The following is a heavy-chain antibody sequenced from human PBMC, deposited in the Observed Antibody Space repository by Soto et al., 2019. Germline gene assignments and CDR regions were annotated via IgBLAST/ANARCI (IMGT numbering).Heavy chain of an antibody. V-gene: IGHV4-31*03. CDR3: ARGGLMVRGVIRPYYMDV. CDR2: IYYSGST. CDR1: GGSISSGGYY. J-gene: IGHJ6*03. D-gene: IGHD3-10*01. Sequence: PSETLSLTCTVSGGSISSGGYYWSWIRQHPGKGLEWIGYIYYSGSTYYNPSLKSRVTISVDTSKNQLSLKLSSVTAADTAVYYCARGGLMVRGVIRPYYMDVWGKGTTVTVSS.